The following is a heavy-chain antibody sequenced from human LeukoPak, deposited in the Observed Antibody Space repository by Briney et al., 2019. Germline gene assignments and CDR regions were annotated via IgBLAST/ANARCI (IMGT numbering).Heavy chain of an antibody. J-gene: IGHJ4*02. Sequence: EGSLRLSCAASGFTFSDYYMSWIRQAPGKGLEWLAYISSGSSTIYYADSVKGRFTTSRDNAKNSLSLQMNSLRAEDTAVYYCARESSGYYDYWGQGTLVTVSS. CDR3: ARESSGYYDY. CDR1: GFTFSDYY. CDR2: ISSGSSTI. V-gene: IGHV3-11*01. D-gene: IGHD3-22*01.